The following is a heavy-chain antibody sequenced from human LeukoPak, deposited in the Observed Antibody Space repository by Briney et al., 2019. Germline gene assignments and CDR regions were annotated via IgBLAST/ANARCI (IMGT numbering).Heavy chain of an antibody. J-gene: IGHJ3*02. CDR3: ARGALDDAFDI. CDR1: GGSFSGYY. V-gene: IGHV4-34*01. D-gene: IGHD1-1*01. Sequence: PSETLSLTCAVYGGSFSGYYWSWIRQPPGKGLEWIGETNHSGSTNYNPSLKSRVTISVDTSKNQFSLKLSSVTAADTAVYYCARGALDDAFDIWGQGTMVTVSS. CDR2: TNHSGST.